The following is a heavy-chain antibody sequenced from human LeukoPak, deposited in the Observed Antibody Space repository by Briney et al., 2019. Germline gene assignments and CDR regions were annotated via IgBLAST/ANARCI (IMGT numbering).Heavy chain of an antibody. Sequence: ASVKVSCKASGYTFTSYDINWVRQATGQGLEWLGWMNPNSGNTGYAQKFQGRVTITRNTSITTAYMELSSLTSEATAVYYCARGGDWLRWFDPWGQGTLVTVSS. J-gene: IGHJ5*02. D-gene: IGHD3/OR15-3a*01. CDR1: GYTFTSYD. V-gene: IGHV1-8*03. CDR2: MNPNSGNT. CDR3: ARGGDWLRWFDP.